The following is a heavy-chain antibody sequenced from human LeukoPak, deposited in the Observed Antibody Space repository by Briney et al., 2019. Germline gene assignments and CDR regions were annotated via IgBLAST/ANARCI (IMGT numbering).Heavy chain of an antibody. Sequence: GSLRLSCAASGFTFSSYAMGWVRQAPGKGLEWVSAISGSGGSTYYADSVKGRYTISRDNSKNTLFLQMNSLRAEDTAVYYCAKDGGGWLQLSFDYWGQGTLVTVSS. CDR1: GFTFSSYA. CDR3: AKDGGGWLQLSFDY. D-gene: IGHD5-24*01. J-gene: IGHJ4*02. CDR2: ISGSGGST. V-gene: IGHV3-23*01.